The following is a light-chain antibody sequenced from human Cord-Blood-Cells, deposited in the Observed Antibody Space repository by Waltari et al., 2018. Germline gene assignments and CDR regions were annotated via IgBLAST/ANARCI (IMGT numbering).Light chain of an antibody. J-gene: IGLJ1*01. CDR3: SSYTSSSTPHNYV. CDR2: EVS. CDR1: SSDVGGYNY. Sequence: QSALTQPASVSGSPGQSITIPCTGTSSDVGGYNYVSCYQKHPGKAPKLMIYEVSNRPSGFSNRFSGSKSGNTASLTISGLQAEDEADYYCSSYTSSSTPHNYVFGTGTKVTVL. V-gene: IGLV2-14*01.